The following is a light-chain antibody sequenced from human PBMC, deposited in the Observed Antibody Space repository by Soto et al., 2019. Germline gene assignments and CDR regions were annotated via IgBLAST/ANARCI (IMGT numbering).Light chain of an antibody. CDR1: QSVNRF. V-gene: IGKV3-15*01. Sequence: EMVMTQSPATLSVSPGERATLSCRASQSVNRFLAWHQQKPGQAPRLLIYTADTRATGIPARFRGSGSGTEFTLTISSLQSEDFAVYYCQQYSNWPPYTFGQGTKVDIK. CDR2: TAD. CDR3: QQYSNWPPYT. J-gene: IGKJ2*01.